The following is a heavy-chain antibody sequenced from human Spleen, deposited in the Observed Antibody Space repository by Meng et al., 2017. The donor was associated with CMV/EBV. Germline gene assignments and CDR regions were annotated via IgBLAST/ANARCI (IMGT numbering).Heavy chain of an antibody. CDR2: ISSSSSYI. Sequence: GESLKISCAASGFTVSSYSMNWVRQAPGKGLEWVSSISSSSSYIYYADSVKGRFTISRDNAKNSLYLQMNSLRAEDTAVYYCATPSSPDGYWGQGTLVTVSS. CDR3: ATPSSPDGY. D-gene: IGHD1-14*01. CDR1: GFTVSSYS. V-gene: IGHV3-21*01. J-gene: IGHJ4*02.